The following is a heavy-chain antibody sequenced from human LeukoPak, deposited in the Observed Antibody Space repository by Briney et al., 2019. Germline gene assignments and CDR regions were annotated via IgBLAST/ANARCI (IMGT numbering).Heavy chain of an antibody. D-gene: IGHD3-3*01. CDR1: GFTFSSYA. J-gene: IGHJ6*02. V-gene: IGHV3-30-3*01. Sequence: GGSLRLSCAASGFTFSSYAMHWVRQAPGKGLEWVAVISYDGSSKYYADSVKGRFTISRDNSKNTLYLQMNSLRAEDTAVYYCARGVAREDGMDVWGQGTTVTVSS. CDR2: ISYDGSSK. CDR3: ARGVAREDGMDV.